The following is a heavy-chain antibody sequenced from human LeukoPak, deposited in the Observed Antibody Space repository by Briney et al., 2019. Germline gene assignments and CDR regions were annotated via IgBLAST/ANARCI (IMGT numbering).Heavy chain of an antibody. CDR2: IYYSGTT. CDR3: ARGRSLYFDY. CDR1: GGSISSHY. J-gene: IGHJ4*02. Sequence: SETLSLTCTVSGGSISSHYWSWIRQSPGKGLEWIGYIYYSGTTNYNPSLKSRLTISVDRTKNQFSLKLSSVTAADTAVYYCARGRSLYFDYWGQGTLVTVSS. V-gene: IGHV4-59*11.